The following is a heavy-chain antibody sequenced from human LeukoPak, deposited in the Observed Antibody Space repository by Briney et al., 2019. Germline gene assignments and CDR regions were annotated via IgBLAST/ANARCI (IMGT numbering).Heavy chain of an antibody. CDR3: ASSPYDYVWGSPYYFDY. J-gene: IGHJ4*02. CDR2: IYYSGST. CDR1: GGSISSYY. Sequence: TSETLSLTCTVSGGSISSYYWSWIRQPPGKGLEWIGYIYYSGSTNYNPSLKSRVTISVDTSKNQFSLKLSSVTAADTAVYYCASSPYDYVWGSPYYFDYWGQGTLVTVSS. D-gene: IGHD3-16*01. V-gene: IGHV4-59*01.